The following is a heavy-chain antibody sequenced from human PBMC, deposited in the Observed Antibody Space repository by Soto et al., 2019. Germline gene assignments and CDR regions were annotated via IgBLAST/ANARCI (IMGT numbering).Heavy chain of an antibody. CDR2: INHSGST. Sequence: SETLSLTCAVYGGSFSCYYWSWIRQPPGKGLEWIGEINHSGSTNYNPSLKSRVTISVDTSKNQFSLKLSSVTAADTAVYYCARGSRRSYYGSGSYVANWFDPWGQGTLVTVSS. V-gene: IGHV4-34*01. D-gene: IGHD3-10*01. CDR3: ARGSRRSYYGSGSYVANWFDP. J-gene: IGHJ5*02. CDR1: GGSFSCYY.